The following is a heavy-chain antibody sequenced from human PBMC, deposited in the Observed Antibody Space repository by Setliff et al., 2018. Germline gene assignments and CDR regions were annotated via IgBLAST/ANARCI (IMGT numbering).Heavy chain of an antibody. D-gene: IGHD3-22*01. V-gene: IGHV4-59*08. CDR2: IYSSGTT. CDR3: ARARWSGGYYSGDKYYMDV. J-gene: IGHJ6*03. Sequence: SETLSLTCTVSGDSISPYYWNWIRQSPGKELEWIGYIYSSGTTDYNPSLKSRVTISLDSSRKQFSLEMTSLSAADTAIYYCARARWSGGYYSGDKYYMDVWGKGTTVTVSS. CDR1: GDSISPYY.